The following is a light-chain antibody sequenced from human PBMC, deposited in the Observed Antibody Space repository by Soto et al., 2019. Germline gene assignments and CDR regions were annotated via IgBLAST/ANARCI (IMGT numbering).Light chain of an antibody. CDR2: GAS. CDR3: QQSYSTPYT. CDR1: QRISTY. Sequence: DIQMTHSPSSLSASVGDRVNITCRSSQRISTYLNWYQQRPGKAPKILIYGASSLQSGVPSRFSGGGSGTDFTLIISSLQPEDFATYSCQQSYSTPYTFGQGTKVDIK. V-gene: IGKV1-39*01. J-gene: IGKJ2*01.